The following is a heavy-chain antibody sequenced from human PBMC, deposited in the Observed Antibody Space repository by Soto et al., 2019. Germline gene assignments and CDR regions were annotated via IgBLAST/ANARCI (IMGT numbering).Heavy chain of an antibody. V-gene: IGHV1-2*02. CDR2: INPNSGGT. CDR3: ARSLGITWYYHDSSGLDALDI. D-gene: IGHD3-22*01. CDR1: GYTFTGYY. J-gene: IGHJ3*02. Sequence: SVKVSCKASGYTFTGYYMHWVRQAPGQGREWMGWINPNSGGTNYAQKLQGRVTMTRDTSISTADMELSRLSSDDAAAYYCARSLGITWYYHDSSGLDALDIGAPGTM.